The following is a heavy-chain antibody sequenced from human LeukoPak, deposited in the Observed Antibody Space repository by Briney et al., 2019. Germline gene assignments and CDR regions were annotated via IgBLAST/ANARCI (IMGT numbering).Heavy chain of an antibody. D-gene: IGHD6-13*01. J-gene: IGHJ4*02. Sequence: GGSPRLSCAASGFTFSSYSMNWVRQAPGKGLEWVSSISSSSSYIYYADSVKGRFTISRDNAKNSLYLQMNSLRAEDTAVYYCARERIAAAYYFDYWGQGTLVTVSS. CDR1: GFTFSSYS. CDR3: ARERIAAAYYFDY. CDR2: ISSSSSYI. V-gene: IGHV3-21*01.